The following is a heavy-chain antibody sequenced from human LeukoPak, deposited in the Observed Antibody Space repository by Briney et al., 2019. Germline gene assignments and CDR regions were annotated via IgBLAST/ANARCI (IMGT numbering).Heavy chain of an antibody. CDR2: INPNSGDT. J-gene: IGHJ4*02. Sequence: SVMVSCKASGYPFTDQFINWVRQAPGRGLEWMGWINPNSGDTNYEQRFQGRVTMTRDTSISTAYMDLTRLASDDTAVYYCARGELLVDYWGQGTLVTVSP. D-gene: IGHD3-10*01. CDR1: GYPFTDQF. CDR3: ARGELLVDY. V-gene: IGHV1-2*02.